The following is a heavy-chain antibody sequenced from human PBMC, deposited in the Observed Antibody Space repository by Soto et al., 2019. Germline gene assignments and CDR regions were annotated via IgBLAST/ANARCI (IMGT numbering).Heavy chain of an antibody. Sequence: ASVKVSCKASGGTFSSYTISWVRQAPGQGLEWMGRIIPILGIANYAQKFQGRVTMTTATSTNTVFLELRSLKSDDTAIYYCARDRLRGYDSSGFYSWGQGTMVTVSS. D-gene: IGHD3-22*01. CDR3: ARDRLRGYDSSGFYS. CDR1: GGTFSSYT. V-gene: IGHV1-69*04. J-gene: IGHJ4*02. CDR2: IIPILGIA.